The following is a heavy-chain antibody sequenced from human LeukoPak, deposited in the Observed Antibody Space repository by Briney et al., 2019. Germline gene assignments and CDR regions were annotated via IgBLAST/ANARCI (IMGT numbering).Heavy chain of an antibody. Sequence: SVKVSCKASGATFSSYAISWVRQAPGQGLEWMGRIIPIFGIANYAQKLQGRVTITADKSTSTAYMELSSLRSEDTAVYYCARDSASSSGWFDYWGQGTLVTVSS. D-gene: IGHD6-19*01. V-gene: IGHV1-69*04. J-gene: IGHJ4*02. CDR1: GATFSSYA. CDR2: IIPIFGIA. CDR3: ARDSASSSGWFDY.